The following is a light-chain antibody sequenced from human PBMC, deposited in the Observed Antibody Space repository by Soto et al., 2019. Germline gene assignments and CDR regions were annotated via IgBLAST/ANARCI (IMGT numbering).Light chain of an antibody. CDR3: CSYAGTYTPRV. V-gene: IGLV2-11*01. Sequence: QSALTQPRSVSGSPGQSVTISCTGTSSDVGSYNYFSWYQQHPGKAPKLMIYDVNKRPSGVPDRFSGSKSGNTASLTISGLQAEDEADYYCCSYAGTYTPRVFGTGTKLTVL. CDR2: DVN. J-gene: IGLJ1*01. CDR1: SSDVGSYNY.